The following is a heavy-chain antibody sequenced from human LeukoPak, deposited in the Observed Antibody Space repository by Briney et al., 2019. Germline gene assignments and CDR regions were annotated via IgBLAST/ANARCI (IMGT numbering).Heavy chain of an antibody. CDR1: GFTFSSYW. CDR3: ARDRPAGASRVFLVQ. Sequence: GGSLRLSCAASGFTFSSYWMHWVRQAPGKGLVWVSRINSDGSDTSYADSVKGRFTISRDNAKNTLYLQMNTLRAEDTAVYYCARDRPAGASRVFLVQWGQGTLVTVSS. D-gene: IGHD1-26*01. CDR2: INSDGSDT. V-gene: IGHV3-74*01. J-gene: IGHJ4*02.